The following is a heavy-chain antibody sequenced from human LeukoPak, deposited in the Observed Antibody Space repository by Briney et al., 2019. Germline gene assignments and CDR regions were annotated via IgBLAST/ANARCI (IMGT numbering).Heavy chain of an antibody. Sequence: GASVKVSCKASGYTFTGYYMHWVRQAPGQGLEWMRWINPNSGGTNYAQKFQGRVTMTRDTSISTAYMELSRLRSDDTAVYYCARVAVPYYYDSSGYLTYFDYWGQGTLVTVSS. CDR1: GYTFTGYY. V-gene: IGHV1-2*02. CDR2: INPNSGGT. J-gene: IGHJ4*02. CDR3: ARVAVPYYYDSSGYLTYFDY. D-gene: IGHD3-22*01.